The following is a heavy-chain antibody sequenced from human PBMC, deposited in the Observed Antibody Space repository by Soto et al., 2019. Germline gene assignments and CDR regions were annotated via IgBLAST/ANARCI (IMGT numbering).Heavy chain of an antibody. V-gene: IGHV1-8*01. CDR3: ARARRPSSGCYLTPGY. Sequence: VASVKVSCKASGYTFTSYDINWVRQATGQGLEWMGWMNPNSGNTGYAQKFQGRVTMTRNTSISTAYMELSSLRSEDTAVYYGARARRPSSGCYLTPGYWGQGTLVTVSS. CDR2: MNPNSGNT. D-gene: IGHD6-19*01. CDR1: GYTFTSYD. J-gene: IGHJ4*02.